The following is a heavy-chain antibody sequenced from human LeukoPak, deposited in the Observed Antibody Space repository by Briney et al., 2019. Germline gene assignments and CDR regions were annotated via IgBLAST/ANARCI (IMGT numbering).Heavy chain of an antibody. CDR2: MSPNGDST. Sequence: ASVKLSCKASGYPFTKFYMHWVRQAPGHGLEWMGLMSPNGDSTLYSQKFQGRVTMTRDTSTSTDNMELSSLRSEDTAVYYCARDNSDTAKGECSGACYWWFDPWGQGTLVTVSS. V-gene: IGHV1-46*01. D-gene: IGHD6-19*01. CDR1: GYPFTKFY. J-gene: IGHJ5*02. CDR3: ARDNSDTAKGECSGACYWWFDP.